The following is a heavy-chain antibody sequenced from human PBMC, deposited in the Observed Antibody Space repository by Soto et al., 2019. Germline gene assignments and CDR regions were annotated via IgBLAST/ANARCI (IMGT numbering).Heavy chain of an antibody. CDR1: GGTFSSYA. CDR3: ARPNVIYGDYDPYYYYYGMDV. CDR2: IIPIFGTA. V-gene: IGHV1-69*13. D-gene: IGHD4-17*01. Sequence: GASVKVSCKASGGTFSSYAISWVRQAPGQGLEWMGGIIPIFGTANYAQKFQGRVTITADESTSTAYMELSSLRSEDTAVYYCARPNVIYGDYDPYYYYYGMDVWGQGTTVTVSS. J-gene: IGHJ6*02.